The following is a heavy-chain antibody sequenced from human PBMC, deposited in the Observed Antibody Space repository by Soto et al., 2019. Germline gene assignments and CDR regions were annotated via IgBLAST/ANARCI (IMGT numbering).Heavy chain of an antibody. CDR3: ARGPRDHFYYDSSDYARSYGAFDL. CDR2: INPNSGGT. D-gene: IGHD3-22*01. J-gene: IGHJ3*01. CDR1: GYPFTGYY. Sequence: ASVKLSCKASGYPFTGYYIHWVRQAPGRGLEWMGWINPNSGGTNYAQKFQGWVTMTRDTSISTACMELSRLRSDDTAAYYCARGPRDHFYYDSSDYARSYGAFDLWGQGTMVTRLL. V-gene: IGHV1-2*04.